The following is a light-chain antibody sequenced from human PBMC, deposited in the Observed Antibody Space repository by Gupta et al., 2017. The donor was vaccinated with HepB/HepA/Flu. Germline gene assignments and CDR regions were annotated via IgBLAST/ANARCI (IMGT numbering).Light chain of an antibody. Sequence: QSALTQPASVSGSPGQSTTISCTGTSSDVGGYNYVSWYQQHPGKAPKLMIYDVSNRPSGVSNRFSGSKSGNTGSLTISGLQAEDEADYYCSSYTSSSTQVFGTGTKVTVL. CDR1: SSDVGGYNY. CDR2: DVS. CDR3: SSYTSSSTQV. V-gene: IGLV2-14*01. J-gene: IGLJ1*01.